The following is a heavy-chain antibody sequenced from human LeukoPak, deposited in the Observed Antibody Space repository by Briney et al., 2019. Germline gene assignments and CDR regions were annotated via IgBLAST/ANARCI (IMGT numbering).Heavy chain of an antibody. J-gene: IGHJ4*02. D-gene: IGHD1-26*01. V-gene: IGHV3-30*03. CDR3: ARDQIVGATVDY. CDR1: GFTFSSYG. CDR2: ISYDGSNK. Sequence: GGSLRLSCAASGFTFSSYGMHWVRQAPGKGLEWVAVISYDGSNKYYADSVKGRFTISRDNAKNSLYLQMNSLRAEDTAVYYCARDQIVGATVDYWGQGTLVTVSS.